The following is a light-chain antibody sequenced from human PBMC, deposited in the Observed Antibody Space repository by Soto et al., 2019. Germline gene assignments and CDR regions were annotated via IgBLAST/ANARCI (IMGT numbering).Light chain of an antibody. CDR2: GAS. CDR3: QQSYSTPHI. Sequence: DIQMTQSPSSLSASVGDRVTITCRASQSISSHLNWYQQKAGKAPKLLIYGASSLQSGVPSRFSGSGSGTDFTLTISSLRPEEFATYYCQQSYSTPHIFGGGTKVEIK. V-gene: IGKV1-39*01. J-gene: IGKJ4*01. CDR1: QSISSH.